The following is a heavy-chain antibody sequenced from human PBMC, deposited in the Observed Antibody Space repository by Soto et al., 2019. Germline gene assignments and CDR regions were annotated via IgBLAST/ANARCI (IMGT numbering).Heavy chain of an antibody. J-gene: IGHJ4*02. CDR1: GDSITSSYW. D-gene: IGHD6-13*01. CDR2: IHHSGVT. CDR3: SRPEPFTAAGPY. V-gene: IGHV4-4*02. Sequence: QIQLQESGPGLVQPSGTLSLTCAVSGDSITSSYWSWLRQPPGKGLEWIADIHHSGVTNYNPSLKSRVIISLDMSKNQFSLQLNSMTAADTAVYYCSRPEPFTAAGPYCGQGTLVTVSS.